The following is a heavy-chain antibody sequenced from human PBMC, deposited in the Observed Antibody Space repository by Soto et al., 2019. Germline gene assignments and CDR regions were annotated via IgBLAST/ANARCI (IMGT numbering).Heavy chain of an antibody. Sequence: GGSLRLSCAASGFTFSNAWMSWVRQAPGKGLEWVGRIKSKTDGGTTDYAAPVKGRFTISRDDSKNTLYLQMNSLKTEDTAVYYCTTDWSGWFGELDYWGQGTLVTVSS. D-gene: IGHD3-10*01. J-gene: IGHJ4*02. CDR3: TTDWSGWFGELDY. CDR2: IKSKTDGGTT. V-gene: IGHV3-15*01. CDR1: GFTFSNAW.